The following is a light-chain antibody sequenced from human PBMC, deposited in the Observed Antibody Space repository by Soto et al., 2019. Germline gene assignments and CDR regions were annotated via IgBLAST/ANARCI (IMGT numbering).Light chain of an antibody. Sequence: EIVLTQSPGTLSLSPVERATLSCMASQSVSSSYLAWYQQKPGRAPRLLIYGASSRATGIPARFSGSGFGTDFTLTISKVEPEDFAVYYCQQYGTPRSVTFGQGTRLEIK. J-gene: IGKJ5*01. CDR3: QQYGTPRSVT. CDR2: GAS. CDR1: QSVSSSY. V-gene: IGKV3-20*01.